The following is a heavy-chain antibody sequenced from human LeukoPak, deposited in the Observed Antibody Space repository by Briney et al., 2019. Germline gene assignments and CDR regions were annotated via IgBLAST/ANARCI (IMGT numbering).Heavy chain of an antibody. CDR2: INHSGST. Sequence: ETSETLSLTCAVYGGSFSGYYWSWIRQPPGKGLEWIGEINHSGSTNYNPPLKSRVTISVDTSKNQFSLKLSSVTAADTAVYYCARGGELLGLAADYWGQGTLVTVSS. CDR1: GGSFSGYY. D-gene: IGHD1-26*01. CDR3: ARGGELLGLAADY. V-gene: IGHV4-34*01. J-gene: IGHJ4*02.